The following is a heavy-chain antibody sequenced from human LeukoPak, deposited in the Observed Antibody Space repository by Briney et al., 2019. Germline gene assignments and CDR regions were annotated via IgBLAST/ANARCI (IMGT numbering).Heavy chain of an antibody. V-gene: IGHV4-61*01. D-gene: IGHD6-13*01. CDR1: GGSISSGSYY. CDR3: ARDSYSSSWIYYFDY. CDR2: IYYSGST. J-gene: IGHJ4*02. Sequence: SETLSLTCTVSGGSISSGSYYWSWIRQPPGKGLEWIGYIYYSGSTNYNPSLKSRVTISVDTSKNQFSLKLSSVTAADTAVYYCARDSYSSSWIYYFDYWGQGTLVTVSS.